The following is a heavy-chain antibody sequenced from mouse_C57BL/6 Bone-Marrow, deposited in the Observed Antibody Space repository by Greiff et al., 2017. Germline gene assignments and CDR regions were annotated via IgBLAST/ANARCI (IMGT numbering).Heavy chain of an antibody. CDR2: IYPRSGNT. Sequence: VQLQESGAELARPGASVKLSCKASGYTFTSYGISWVKQRTGQGLEWIGEIYPRSGNTYYNEKFKGKATLTADKSSSTAYMELRSLTSEDSAVYFCARKGDYGSRGDYWGKGTTLTVSS. D-gene: IGHD1-1*01. CDR1: GYTFTSYG. J-gene: IGHJ2*01. CDR3: ARKGDYGSRGDY. V-gene: IGHV1-81*01.